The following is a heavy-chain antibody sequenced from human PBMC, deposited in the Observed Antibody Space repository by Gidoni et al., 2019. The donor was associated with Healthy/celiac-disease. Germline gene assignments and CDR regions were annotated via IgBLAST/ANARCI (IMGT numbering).Heavy chain of an antibody. CDR3: ASKSELGTRPQNYYFDY. CDR2: INHSGST. J-gene: IGHJ4*02. Sequence: DGLEWIGEINHSGSTNYNPSLKSRVTISVDTSKNQFSLKLSSVTAADTAVYYCASKSELGTRPQNYYFDYWGQGTLVTVSS. D-gene: IGHD1-26*01. V-gene: IGHV4-34*01.